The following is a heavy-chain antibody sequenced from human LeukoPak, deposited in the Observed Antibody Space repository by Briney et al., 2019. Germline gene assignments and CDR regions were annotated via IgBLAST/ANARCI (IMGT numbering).Heavy chain of an antibody. J-gene: IGHJ4*02. Sequence: PVGSLRLSCAASGFTFSDYYMSWIRQAPGKGLEWVSYISSSSTYTNYADSVKGRFTISRDNAKNSLYLQMNSLRAEDTAVYYCARYGSGSYYKFDYWGQGTLVTVS. V-gene: IGHV3-11*03. CDR3: ARYGSGSYYKFDY. CDR2: ISSSSTYT. D-gene: IGHD3-10*01. CDR1: GFTFSDYY.